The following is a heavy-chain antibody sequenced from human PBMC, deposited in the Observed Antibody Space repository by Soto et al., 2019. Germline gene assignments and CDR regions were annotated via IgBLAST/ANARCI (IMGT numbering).Heavy chain of an antibody. CDR2: IDPSDSYN. Sequence: GESLKISCKGSGYSFTNYWINWVRQMPGKGLEWTGRIDPSDSYNNYSPSFQGHVTISADKSVSTAYLQWSSLKASDTAMYYCGSPADRSSPFHFDDRCQGTLVTVFS. CDR1: GYSFTNYW. V-gene: IGHV5-10-1*01. D-gene: IGHD6-6*01. J-gene: IGHJ4*02. CDR3: GSPADRSSPFHFDD.